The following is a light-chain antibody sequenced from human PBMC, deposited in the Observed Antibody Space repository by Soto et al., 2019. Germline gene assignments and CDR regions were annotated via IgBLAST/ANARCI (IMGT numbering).Light chain of an antibody. CDR1: QGISSW. CDR2: AAS. CDR3: QQAASFPIT. V-gene: IGKV1-12*01. J-gene: IGKJ5*01. Sequence: DIQMTQSPSTLSASVGDRVTITCRASQGISSWLARYQQKPGKAPKLLIFAASSLQTGVPSRFSGSGSGTDFTLTINSLQPEDFATYYCQQAASFPITFGQGTRLEIK.